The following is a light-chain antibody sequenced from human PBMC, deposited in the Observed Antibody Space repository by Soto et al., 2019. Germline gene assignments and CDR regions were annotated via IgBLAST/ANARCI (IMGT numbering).Light chain of an antibody. CDR1: KTINTW. V-gene: IGKV1-5*01. CDR3: QVTDNPLHT. Sequence: CQTSKTINTWVAWYQQKPGKAPKLLIYDASSLESGVPSRFSGSGSGTDFTLTINSLQPEDFTTYSSQVTDNPLHTFAEGTNVDI. CDR2: DAS. J-gene: IGKJ4*01.